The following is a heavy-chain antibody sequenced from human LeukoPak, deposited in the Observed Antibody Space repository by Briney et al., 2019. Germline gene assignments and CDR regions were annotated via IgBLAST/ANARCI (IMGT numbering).Heavy chain of an antibody. D-gene: IGHD3-22*01. CDR2: IYYSGST. V-gene: IGHV4-59*01. CDR1: GGSISSYY. CDR3: AREKYDSSGYYYFLDY. J-gene: IGHJ4*02. Sequence: SETLSLTCTVSGGSISSYYWSWIRQPPGKGLEWIGYIYYSGSTNYNPSLKSRVTISVDTSKNQFSLKLSSVTAADTAVYYCAREKYDSSGYYYFLDYWGQGTLVTVSS.